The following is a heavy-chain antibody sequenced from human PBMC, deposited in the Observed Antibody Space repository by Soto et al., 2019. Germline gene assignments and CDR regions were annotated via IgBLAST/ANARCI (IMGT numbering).Heavy chain of an antibody. J-gene: IGHJ4*02. CDR2: IKFDGSEK. V-gene: IGHV3-7*03. CDR3: VTDRGYCSSSTCYAPRNHYFDS. CDR1: GFTFSDCW. Sequence: GGSLRLSCEASGFTFSDCWMSWVRQAPGKGPEWVANIKFDGSEKQYVDSVRGRFTISRDNSRSSLSLQMNSLRAGDTAVYYCVTDRGYCSSSTCYAPRNHYFDSWGQGTLVTVSS. D-gene: IGHD2-2*01.